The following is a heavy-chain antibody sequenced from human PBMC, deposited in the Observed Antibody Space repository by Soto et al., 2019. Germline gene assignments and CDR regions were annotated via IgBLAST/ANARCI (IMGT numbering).Heavy chain of an antibody. V-gene: IGHV4-30-2*01. CDR1: GGSISSGGYS. CDR2: VYHSGST. Sequence: SETLSLTCAVSGGSISSGGYSWIWIRQPPGKGLEWIGYVYHSGSTYYSPSLKSRVTISVDRSKNQFSLKLSSVTAADTAVYYCASRPSGSGFDPWGQGTLVTVSS. J-gene: IGHJ5*02. D-gene: IGHD1-26*01. CDR3: ASRPSGSGFDP.